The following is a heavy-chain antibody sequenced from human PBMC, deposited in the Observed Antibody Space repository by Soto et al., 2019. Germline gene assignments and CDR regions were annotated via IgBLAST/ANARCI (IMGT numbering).Heavy chain of an antibody. CDR3: AKGVRDGVSYNWFDP. D-gene: IGHD2-8*01. Sequence: GGSLRLSCAASGFTFSSFGMSWVRQAPGKGLEWVSAISASGRSAYYADSVRGRFSISRDNSRNTLFLQMNSLRAEDTAVYYCAKGVRDGVSYNWFDPWGQGTLVTVSS. V-gene: IGHV3-23*01. CDR1: GFTFSSFG. J-gene: IGHJ5*02. CDR2: ISASGRSA.